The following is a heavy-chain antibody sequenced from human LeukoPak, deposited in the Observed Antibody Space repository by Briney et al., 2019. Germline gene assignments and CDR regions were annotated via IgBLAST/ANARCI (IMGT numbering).Heavy chain of an antibody. V-gene: IGHV3-73*01. J-gene: IGHJ6*04. CDR1: GFSFSGSA. D-gene: IGHD3-10*01. CDR2: IRSKANSYAT. CDR3: TRRITMVRGAPPYDYYGMDV. Sequence: GGSLKLSCAASGFSFSGSAMHWVRQASGKGLEWVGRIRSKANSYATAYAASVKSRFTISRDDSKNTAYLQMNSLKTEDTAVYYCTRRITMVRGAPPYDYYGMDVWGKGTTVTVSS.